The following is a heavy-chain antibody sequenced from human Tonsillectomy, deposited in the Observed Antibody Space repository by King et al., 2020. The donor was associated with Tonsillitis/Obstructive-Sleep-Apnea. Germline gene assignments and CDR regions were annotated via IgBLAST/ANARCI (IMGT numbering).Heavy chain of an antibody. D-gene: IGHD2-2*01. CDR1: GFTFSSYA. CDR3: AKRPLIVVVPAAMPRHFDY. Sequence: VQLVPSGGGLVQPGGSLRLSCAASGFTFSSYAMSWVRQAPGKGLEWVSAISGSGGSTYYADSVKGRFTISRDNSKNTLYLQMNSLRAEDTAVYYCAKRPLIVVVPAAMPRHFDYWGQGTLVTVSS. V-gene: IGHV3-23*04. CDR2: ISGSGGST. J-gene: IGHJ4*02.